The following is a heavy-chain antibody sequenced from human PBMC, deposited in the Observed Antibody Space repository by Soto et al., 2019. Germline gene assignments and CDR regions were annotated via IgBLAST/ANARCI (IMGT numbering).Heavy chain of an antibody. CDR3: ARGIKYGAYSRWFDP. CDR1: GYTFTSYD. D-gene: IGHD4-17*01. CDR2: MNPNSGNT. Sequence: QVQLVQSGAEVKKPGASVKVSCEASGYTFTSYDINWVRQATGQGLEYLGWMNPNSGNTAYVQKFQGRVTMTWDTSITTAYMERSSLRSEDTAVYFCARGIKYGAYSRWFDPWGQGTLVTVSS. V-gene: IGHV1-8*01. J-gene: IGHJ5*02.